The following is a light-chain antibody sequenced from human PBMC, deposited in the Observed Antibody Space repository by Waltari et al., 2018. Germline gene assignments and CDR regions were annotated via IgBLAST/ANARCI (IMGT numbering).Light chain of an antibody. CDR3: KQYDSYGT. CDR1: QTIGSL. J-gene: IGKJ1*01. V-gene: IGKV1-5*03. CDR2: EAS. Sequence: IQMTNSPSTLSASVGERGTSTCRASQTIGSLLAWYHEKPGKAPNLLIYEASTVDSGVPSRFSGSGSGTEFTLTIRSLQPDDSATYYCKQYDSYGTFGQGTKVEMK.